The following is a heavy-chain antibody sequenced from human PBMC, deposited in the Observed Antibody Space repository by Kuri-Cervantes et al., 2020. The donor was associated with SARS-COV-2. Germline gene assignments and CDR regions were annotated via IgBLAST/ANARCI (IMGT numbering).Heavy chain of an antibody. CDR3: ARGCDSTCSGVRCYQVGWFDP. J-gene: IGHJ5*02. CDR1: GYTFTSYA. Sequence: ASVKVSCKASGYTFTSYAMHWVRQAPGQRLEWMGWINADNGNTKYSQKFQGKVTITRDTYASTAYMELRSLRTEDMAVYYCARGCDSTCSGVRCYQVGWFDPWGQGTLVTVSS. V-gene: IGHV1-3*01. CDR2: INADNGNT. D-gene: IGHD2-15*01.